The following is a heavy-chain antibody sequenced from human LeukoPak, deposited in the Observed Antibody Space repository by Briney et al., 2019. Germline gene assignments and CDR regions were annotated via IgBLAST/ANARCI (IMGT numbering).Heavy chain of an antibody. CDR3: ARLGGAVVVPAARPFDY. D-gene: IGHD2-2*01. V-gene: IGHV5-51*01. CDR2: IHPGDSDT. J-gene: IGHJ4*02. Sequence: GESLKISCKGSGYTITSYWIGWVRQMPGKGLEWMGIIHPGDSDTRYSPSFQGQVNISADKSISTAYLQWSSLKASDTAMYYCARLGGAVVVPAARPFDYWGQGTLVTVSS. CDR1: GYTITSYW.